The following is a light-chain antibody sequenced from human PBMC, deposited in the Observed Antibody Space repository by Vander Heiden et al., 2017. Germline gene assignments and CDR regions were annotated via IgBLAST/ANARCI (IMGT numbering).Light chain of an antibody. V-gene: IGKV2D-29*01. Sequence: DLVMTQTPLSLSVTPGQPASISCKSSQILLHRDGKPYLYWYLQKPGQPRQLLSYEGSNRGSGVTDRVSGSGSGTDFTLKISRVEDEDVGVYYCKKSLQLKWTFGGGTKVEIK. J-gene: IGKJ4*02. CDR3: KKSLQLKWT. CDR1: QILLHRDGKPY. CDR2: EGS.